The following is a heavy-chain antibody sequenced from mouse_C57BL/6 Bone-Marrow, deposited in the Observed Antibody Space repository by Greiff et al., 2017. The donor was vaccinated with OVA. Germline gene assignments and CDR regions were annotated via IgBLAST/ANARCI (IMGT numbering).Heavy chain of an antibody. J-gene: IGHJ1*03. D-gene: IGHD1-1*01. CDR2: IDPENGDT. CDR3: TLYYYGSSYGWYFDV. Sequence: VQLQQSGAELVRPGASVKLSCTASGFNIKDDYMHWVKQRPEQGLELIGWIDPENGDTAYASKFQGKATITADTSSNTAYLQLSSLTSEDTAVYYCTLYYYGSSYGWYFDVWGTGTTVTVSS. CDR1: GFNIKDDY. V-gene: IGHV14-4*01.